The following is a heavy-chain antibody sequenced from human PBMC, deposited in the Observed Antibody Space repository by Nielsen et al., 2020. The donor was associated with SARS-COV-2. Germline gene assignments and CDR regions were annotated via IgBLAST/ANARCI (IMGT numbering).Heavy chain of an antibody. CDR3: AREIMGTTNDAFDV. J-gene: IGHJ3*01. Sequence: ASVKVSCKASGYTFTDYYIHWVRQAPGQGLEWMGRINPYSGGTNYAQKFQGRVSMTRDTSTSTVSMELRSLRSEDTAVYYCAREIMGTTNDAFDVWGQGTNVTISS. V-gene: IGHV1-2*06. CDR1: GYTFTDYY. D-gene: IGHD1-26*01. CDR2: INPYSGGT.